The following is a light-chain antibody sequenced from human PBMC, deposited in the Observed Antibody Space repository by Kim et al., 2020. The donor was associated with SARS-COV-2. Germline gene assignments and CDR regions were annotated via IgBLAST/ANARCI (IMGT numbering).Light chain of an antibody. CDR1: SLRSYY. CDR3: NSRDSSGNPYVV. Sequence: SSELTQDPAVSVALGQTVRITCQGDSLRSYYASWYQQKPGQAPVLVIYGKNNRPSGIPDRFSVSSSGNTASLTITGAQAEDEADYYCNSRDSSGNPYVVF. V-gene: IGLV3-19*01. J-gene: IGLJ2*01. CDR2: GKN.